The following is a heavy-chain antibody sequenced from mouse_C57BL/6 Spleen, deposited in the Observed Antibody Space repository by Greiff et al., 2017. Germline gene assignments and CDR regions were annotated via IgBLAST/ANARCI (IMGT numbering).Heavy chain of an antibody. Sequence: QVQLQQPGAELVKPGASVKMSCKASGYTFTSYWITWVKQRPGQGLEWIGDIYPGSGSTNYNEKFKSKATLTVDTTSSTAYMQLSSLTSEDSAVYYCARGEGYYGNYYAMDYWGQGTSVTVSS. J-gene: IGHJ4*01. CDR1: GYTFTSYW. CDR3: ARGEGYYGNYYAMDY. CDR2: IYPGSGST. V-gene: IGHV1-55*01. D-gene: IGHD2-1*01.